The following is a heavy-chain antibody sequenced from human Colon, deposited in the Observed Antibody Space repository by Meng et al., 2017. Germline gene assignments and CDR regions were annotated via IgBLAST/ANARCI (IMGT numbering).Heavy chain of an antibody. J-gene: IGHJ4*02. CDR2: LYCDETK. CDR3: GRREGGDIFEY. Sequence: QLTLLYAGTTLVETTQAPTLSGTFSIFSLSTYGLCVGCVRLRPGKTLEGLGTLYCDETKRYNPSLKSRLNINRDPSTNQLVLTMTNMGPVDTATYYCGRREGGDIFEYWGQGALVTVSS. D-gene: IGHD3-10*01. V-gene: IGHV2-5*02. CDR1: IFSLSTYGLC.